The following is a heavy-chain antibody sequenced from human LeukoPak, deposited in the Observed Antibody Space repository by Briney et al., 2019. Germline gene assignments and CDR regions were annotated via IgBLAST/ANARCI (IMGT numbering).Heavy chain of an antibody. J-gene: IGHJ4*02. Sequence: ASVKVSCKASGYTFTSYGISWVRQAPGQGLEWMGWISGYNGNTKYAQRLQGRVTMTTDISTTTAYMELRSLRSDDTAVYYCARVDISAGYPYWGQGTLVTVSS. D-gene: IGHD3-9*01. V-gene: IGHV1-18*01. CDR2: ISGYNGNT. CDR3: ARVDISAGYPY. CDR1: GYTFTSYG.